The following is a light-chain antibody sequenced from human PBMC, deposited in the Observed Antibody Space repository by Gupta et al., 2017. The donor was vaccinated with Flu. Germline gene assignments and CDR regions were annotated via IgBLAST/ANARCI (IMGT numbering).Light chain of an antibody. CDR3: QQATTFPVT. CDR2: AAS. J-gene: IGKJ5*01. V-gene: IGKV1-12*01. CDR1: QDINNW. Sequence: TITCRASQDINNWLSWYQQKPGKAPKILIYAASILQRGVPSRFSGSGSGTHFTLTISSLQPEDSAVYYCQQATTFPVTFGQGTRLEIK.